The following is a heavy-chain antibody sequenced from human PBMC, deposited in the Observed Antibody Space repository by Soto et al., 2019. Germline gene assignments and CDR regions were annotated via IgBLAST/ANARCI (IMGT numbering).Heavy chain of an antibody. CDR1: GFTFSSYW. D-gene: IGHD3-22*01. V-gene: IGHV3-74*01. J-gene: IGHJ6*02. CDR2: INSDGSST. Sequence: PGGSLRLSCAASGFTFSSYWMHWVRQAPGKGLVWVSRINSDGSSTSYADSVKGRFTISRDNAKNTLYLQMNSLRAEDTAVYYCARVLSEMAVVITWGYYYGMDVWGQGTTVTVSS. CDR3: ARVLSEMAVVITWGYYYGMDV.